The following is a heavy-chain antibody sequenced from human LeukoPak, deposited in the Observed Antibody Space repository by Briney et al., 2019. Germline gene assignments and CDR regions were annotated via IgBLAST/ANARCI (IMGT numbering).Heavy chain of an antibody. CDR2: INPNSGGT. D-gene: IGHD4-23*01. J-gene: IGHJ5*02. CDR1: GYTFTDYY. V-gene: IGHV1-2*02. CDR3: ARDLNGGNSA. Sequence: ASVKVSCKASGYTFTDYYMHWVRQAPGQGLEWMGWINPNSGGTNYAQKFQGRVTMTRDTSINIDYMELSSLRSDDTAVYYCARDLNGGNSAWGQGTLVTVSS.